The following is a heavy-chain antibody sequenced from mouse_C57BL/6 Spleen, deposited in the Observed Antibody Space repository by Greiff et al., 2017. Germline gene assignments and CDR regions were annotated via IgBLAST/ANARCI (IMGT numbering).Heavy chain of an antibody. CDR3: ARWGTTVVRGFDY. V-gene: IGHV1-54*01. Sequence: QVQLKESGAELVRPGTSVKVSCKASGYAFTNYLIEWVKQRPGQGLEWIGVINPGSGGTNYNEKFKGKATLTADKSSSTAYMQLSSLTSEDSAVYFCARWGTTVVRGFDYWGQGTTLTVSS. J-gene: IGHJ2*01. CDR2: INPGSGGT. CDR1: GYAFTNYL. D-gene: IGHD1-1*01.